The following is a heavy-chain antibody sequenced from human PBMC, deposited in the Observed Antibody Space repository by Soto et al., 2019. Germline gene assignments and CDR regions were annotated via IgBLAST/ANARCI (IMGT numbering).Heavy chain of an antibody. J-gene: IGHJ4*02. CDR1: GYTFTTYY. Sequence: QVQLVQSGAEVKKPGASVKVSCKASGYTFTTYYMHWVRQAPGQGLEWMGVINPSGGSTTYAQKFQGRVTMTRDTSTSTVYMELSSLRPEDTAVCYCARGGSRGFDYWGQGTLVTVSS. V-gene: IGHV1-46*01. CDR2: INPSGGST. D-gene: IGHD2-15*01. CDR3: ARGGSRGFDY.